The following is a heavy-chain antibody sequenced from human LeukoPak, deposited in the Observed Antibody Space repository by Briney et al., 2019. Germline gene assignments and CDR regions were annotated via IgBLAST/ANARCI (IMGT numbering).Heavy chain of an antibody. CDR2: INHSGST. Sequence: SETLSLTCAVYGGSFSGYYWSWIRQPPGKGLECIGEINHSGSTNYNPSLKSRVTISVDTSKNQFSLKLSSVTAADTAVYYCARGRGYFDWLSPTNWFDPWGQGTLVTVSS. J-gene: IGHJ5*02. D-gene: IGHD3-9*01. V-gene: IGHV4-34*01. CDR3: ARGRGYFDWLSPTNWFDP. CDR1: GGSFSGYY.